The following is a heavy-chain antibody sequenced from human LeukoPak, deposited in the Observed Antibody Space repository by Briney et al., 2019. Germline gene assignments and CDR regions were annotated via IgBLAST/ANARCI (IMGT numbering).Heavy chain of an antibody. CDR3: ARQPRQQLVNPSADY. V-gene: IGHV3-48*01. D-gene: IGHD6-13*01. Sequence: PGGSLRLSCAASGFTFSRYSTNWVRQAPGKGLEWVSYISRSSSTIYYADSVKGRFTISRDNARNSLYLQMNSLRAEDTAVYYCARQPRQQLVNPSADYWGQGTLVTVSS. CDR2: ISRSSSTI. CDR1: GFTFSRYS. J-gene: IGHJ4*02.